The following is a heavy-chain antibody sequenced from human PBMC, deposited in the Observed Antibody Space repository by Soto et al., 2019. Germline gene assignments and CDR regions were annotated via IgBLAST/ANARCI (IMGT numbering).Heavy chain of an antibody. CDR2: INHSGST. J-gene: IGHJ5*02. V-gene: IGHV4-34*01. D-gene: IGHD3-3*01. Sequence: SETLSLTCAVYGGSFSGYYWSWIRQPPGKGLEWIGEINHSGSTNYNPSLKSRVTISVDTSKNQFSLKLSSVTAADTAVYYCASALYDFWSGYHNWFDPWGQGTLVTVSS. CDR3: ASALYDFWSGYHNWFDP. CDR1: GGSFSGYY.